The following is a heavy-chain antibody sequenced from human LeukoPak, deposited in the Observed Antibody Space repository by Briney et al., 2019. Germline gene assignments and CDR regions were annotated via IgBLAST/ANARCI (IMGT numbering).Heavy chain of an antibody. CDR2: IKSKTDGATK. CDR1: GFTFSKVW. V-gene: IGHV3-15*01. Sequence: GGSLRLSRAASGFTFSKVWMSWVRQAPGKGLEWVGRIKSKTDGATKDYAAPVKGRFTISRDDSKNTLYLQVNSLKTEDTAVYYCTTGIYCGGDCYDYWGRETLVTVSS. D-gene: IGHD2-21*01. CDR3: TTGIYCGGDCYDY. J-gene: IGHJ4*02.